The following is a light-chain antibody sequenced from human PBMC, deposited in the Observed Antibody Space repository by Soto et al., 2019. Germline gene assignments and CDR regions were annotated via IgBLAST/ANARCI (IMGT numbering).Light chain of an antibody. CDR2: TFD. CDR1: SSNIGSNT. V-gene: IGLV1-44*01. J-gene: IGLJ2*01. CDR3: AAWDDNLNGVV. Sequence: QSVLTQPPSASGTPGQRVTISCSGSSSNIGSNTVSWYQQLPGTAPKLLIYTFDQRPSGVSDRFSGSKSGTSASLAISGLQSEDEADYYCAAWDDNLNGVVFGGGTKVTVL.